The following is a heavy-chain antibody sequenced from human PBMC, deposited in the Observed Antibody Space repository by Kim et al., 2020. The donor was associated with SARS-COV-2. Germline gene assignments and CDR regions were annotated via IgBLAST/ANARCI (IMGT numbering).Heavy chain of an antibody. J-gene: IGHJ3*02. Sequence: GGSLRLSCAASGFTFSSYAMSWVRQAPGKGLEWVSAIRGSGGSTYYADSVKGRFTISRDNSKNTLYLQMKSLRAEDTAVYYCAKDPPFPFIVVVMGVDAFDIWGQGTMVTVSS. CDR2: IRGSGGST. D-gene: IGHD2-2*01. CDR3: AKDPPFPFIVVVMGVDAFDI. CDR1: GFTFSSYA. V-gene: IGHV3-23*01.